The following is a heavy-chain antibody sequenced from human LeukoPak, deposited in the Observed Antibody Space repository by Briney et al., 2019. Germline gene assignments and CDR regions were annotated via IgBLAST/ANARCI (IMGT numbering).Heavy chain of an antibody. J-gene: IGHJ4*02. Sequence: SETLSLTCAVYGGSFSGYYWSWIRQPPGKGLEWIGEINHGGSTNYNPSLKSRVTISVDTSKNQFSLKLSSVTAADTAVYYRARDDYGSGSYYNSYFDYWGQGTLVAVSS. V-gene: IGHV4-34*01. CDR2: INHGGST. CDR1: GGSFSGYY. CDR3: ARDDYGSGSYYNSYFDY. D-gene: IGHD3-10*01.